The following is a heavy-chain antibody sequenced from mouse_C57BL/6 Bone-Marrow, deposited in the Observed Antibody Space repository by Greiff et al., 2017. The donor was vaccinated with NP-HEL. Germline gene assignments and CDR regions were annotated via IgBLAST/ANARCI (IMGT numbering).Heavy chain of an antibody. V-gene: IGHV1-63*01. CDR3: ARKGYYGSSYYAMDY. J-gene: IGHJ4*01. CDR2: IYPGGGYT. D-gene: IGHD1-1*01. Sequence: QVQLQQSGAELVRPGTSVKMSCKASGYTFTNYWIGWAKQRPGHGLEWIGDIYPGGGYTNYNEKFKGKATLTADKSSSTAYMQFSSLTSEDSASYYCARKGYYGSSYYAMDYWGQGTSVTVSS. CDR1: GYTFTNYW.